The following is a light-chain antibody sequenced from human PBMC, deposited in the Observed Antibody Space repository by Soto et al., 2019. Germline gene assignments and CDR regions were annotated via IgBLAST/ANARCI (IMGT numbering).Light chain of an antibody. CDR3: QHYGSTPPDT. V-gene: IGKV3-20*01. CDR2: GTS. J-gene: IGKJ2*01. CDR1: QSVSSSY. Sequence: EIVVTQSPGTLSLSLGERATLSCRASQSVSSSYLAWYQQKPGQAPRLLIYGTSNRASGIPDRFSGSGSGTDVSLTISRLEPEDFAVYYCQHYGSTPPDTFGQGTKVEIK.